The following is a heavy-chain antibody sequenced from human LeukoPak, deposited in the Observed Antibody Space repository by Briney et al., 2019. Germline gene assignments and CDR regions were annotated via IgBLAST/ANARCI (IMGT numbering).Heavy chain of an antibody. CDR1: GFTYNNFA. CDR2: ISIDGAKT. V-gene: IGHV3-30*07. CDR3: ARAHKLRYFDWLYNY. D-gene: IGHD3-9*01. J-gene: IGHJ4*02. Sequence: PGTSPRLSCAASGFTYNNFAMHWVRQVPGKGLEWVAVISIDGAKTYSADSVKGRFTISRDNAKNSLYLQMNSLRAEDTAVYYCARAHKLRYFDWLYNYWGQGTLVTVSS.